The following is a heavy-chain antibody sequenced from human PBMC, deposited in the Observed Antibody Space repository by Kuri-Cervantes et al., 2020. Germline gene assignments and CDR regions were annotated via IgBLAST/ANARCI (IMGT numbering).Heavy chain of an antibody. Sequence: GESLKISCAASGFTFSSYWMGWVRQAPGKGLEWVSAISGSGGSTYYADSVKGRFTISRDNSKNTLYLQMNSLRAEDTAVYYCAKDLLYDSSGYWGQGTLVTVSS. CDR3: AKDLLYDSSGY. CDR2: ISGSGGST. V-gene: IGHV3-23*01. J-gene: IGHJ4*02. CDR1: GFTFSSYW. D-gene: IGHD3-22*01.